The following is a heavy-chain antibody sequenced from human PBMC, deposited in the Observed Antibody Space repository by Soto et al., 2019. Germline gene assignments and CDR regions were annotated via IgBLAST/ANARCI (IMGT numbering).Heavy chain of an antibody. Sequence: TSETLSLTCTVSGFSISSYYWSWIRQPPGKGLEWIGYIYYSGSTNYNPSLKSRVTISVDTSKNQFSLKLSSVTAADTAVYYCARAIAAGTTFPWENWFDPWGQGTLVTVSS. J-gene: IGHJ5*02. CDR2: IYYSGST. CDR1: GFSISSYY. CDR3: ARAIAAGTTFPWENWFDP. V-gene: IGHV4-59*01. D-gene: IGHD6-13*01.